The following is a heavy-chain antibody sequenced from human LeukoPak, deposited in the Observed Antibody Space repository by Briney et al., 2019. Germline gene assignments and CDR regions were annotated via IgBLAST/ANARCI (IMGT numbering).Heavy chain of an antibody. CDR1: GFTLGSYW. CDR2: IKSDGRT. D-gene: IGHD3-22*01. CDR3: ARAPSEIGGYYPEYFRH. V-gene: IGHV3-74*01. J-gene: IGHJ1*01. Sequence: GGSLRLSCAASGFTLGSYWMHWVRQAPGKGLVWVSRIKSDGRTNYADSVKGRFTISRDNAKNTVSLQMNSLRAEDTGVYYCARAPSEIGGYYPEYFRHWGQGTLVIVSS.